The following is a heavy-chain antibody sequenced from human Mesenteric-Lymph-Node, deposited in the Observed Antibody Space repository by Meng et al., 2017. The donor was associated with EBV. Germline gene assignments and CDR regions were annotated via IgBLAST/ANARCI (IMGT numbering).Heavy chain of an antibody. CDR2: ISAYNGDT. CDR3: ARDHGGKYYY. CDR1: GYNFTSYG. J-gene: IGHJ4*02. Sequence: VQLGQSGGRVKKPGASVKVSLKASGYNFTSYGISWVRQAPGQGLEWMGWISAYNGDTKYAQKVQDRVTMTTDTSTSTVYMELRSLGSDDTAVYYCARDHGGKYYYWGQGTLVTVSS. V-gene: IGHV1-18*01. D-gene: IGHD1-26*01.